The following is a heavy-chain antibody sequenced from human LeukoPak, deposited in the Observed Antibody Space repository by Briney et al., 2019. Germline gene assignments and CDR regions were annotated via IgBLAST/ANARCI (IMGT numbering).Heavy chain of an antibody. V-gene: IGHV1-69*13. D-gene: IGHD5-18*01. CDR2: IIPIFGTA. Sequence: GASVTVSCKASGGTFSSYAISWVRQAPGQGLEWMGGIIPIFGTANYAQKFQGRVTITADESTSTAYMELSSLRSEDTAVYYCARSTSYGYHYYSAPDAFDIWGQGTMVTVSS. CDR3: ARSTSYGYHYYSAPDAFDI. J-gene: IGHJ3*02. CDR1: GGTFSSYA.